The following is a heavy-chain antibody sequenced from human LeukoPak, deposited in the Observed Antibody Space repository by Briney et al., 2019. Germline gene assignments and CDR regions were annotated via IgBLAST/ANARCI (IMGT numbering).Heavy chain of an antibody. CDR3: ARGLLFSSSRKNGFDT. Sequence: SETLSLASTIHGRSISSGAYVWSWIREPPGNGLKWIGRCCGSGGTNYNPSRKSRVTMSLDTSKNQSSLNLSSVTAADTAVYYCARGLLFSSSRKNGFDTSGPGDLVTVS. CDR1: GRSISSGAYV. J-gene: IGHJ5*02. V-gene: IGHV4-61*02. D-gene: IGHD6-13*01. CDR2: CCGSGGT.